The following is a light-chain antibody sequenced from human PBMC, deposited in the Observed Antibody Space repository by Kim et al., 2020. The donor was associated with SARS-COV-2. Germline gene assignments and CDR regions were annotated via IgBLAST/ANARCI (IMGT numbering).Light chain of an antibody. Sequence: SYELTQPPSVSVSPGKTARITCSGDALPXQTAFWYQQRPGQAPVLVIYKDSESPSGIPARFSGSSSGTTVTLTISGVQAEDEADFYCQSADSSGTYLWVFGGGTQLTVL. CDR1: ALPXQT. CDR3: QSADSSGTYLWV. J-gene: IGLJ3*02. V-gene: IGLV3-25*03. CDR2: KDS.